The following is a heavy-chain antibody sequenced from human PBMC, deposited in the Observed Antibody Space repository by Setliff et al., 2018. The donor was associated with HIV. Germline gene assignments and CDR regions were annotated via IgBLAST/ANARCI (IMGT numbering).Heavy chain of an antibody. Sequence: SETLSLTCTVSGDSVSSRSYYWSWIRQPPGKGLEWIGYIYYSGSTNYNPSLKSRVTMSVDTSKNQFPLKLTSVTASDTAVYYCARAAAGNTGPFDLWGQGSPVTVSS. CDR1: GDSVSSRSYY. CDR3: ARAAAGNTGPFDL. J-gene: IGHJ4*02. CDR2: IYYSGST. V-gene: IGHV4-61*01. D-gene: IGHD4-17*01.